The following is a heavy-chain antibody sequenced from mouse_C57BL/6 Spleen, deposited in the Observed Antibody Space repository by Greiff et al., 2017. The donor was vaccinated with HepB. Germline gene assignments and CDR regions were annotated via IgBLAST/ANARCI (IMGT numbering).Heavy chain of an antibody. CDR1: GFTFSDFY. D-gene: IGHD1-1*01. V-gene: IGHV7-1*01. CDR3: ARDALEYYGSSYGYFDV. J-gene: IGHJ1*03. Sequence: EVKLMDSGGGLVQSGRSLRLSCATSGFTFSDFYMEWVRQAPGKGLEWIAASRNKANDYTTEYSASVKGRFIVSRDTSPSILYLQMNALRAEDTAIYYGARDALEYYGSSYGYFDVWGTGTTVTVSS. CDR2: SRNKANDYTT.